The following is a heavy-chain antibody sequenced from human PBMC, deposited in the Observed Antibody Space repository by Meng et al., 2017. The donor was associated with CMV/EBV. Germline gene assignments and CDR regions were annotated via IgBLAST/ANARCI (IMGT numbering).Heavy chain of an antibody. Sequence: GSLRLSCTVSGGSISSSSYYWGWIRQPPGKGLEWIGSIYYSGSTYYNPSLKSRVTISVDTSKNQFSLKLSSVTAADTAVYYCARDRRVRGVIGYYYYGMDVWGQGTTVTVSS. CDR3: ARDRRVRGVIGYYYYGMDV. V-gene: IGHV4-39*07. CDR1: GGSISSSSYY. D-gene: IGHD3-10*01. J-gene: IGHJ6*02. CDR2: IYYSGST.